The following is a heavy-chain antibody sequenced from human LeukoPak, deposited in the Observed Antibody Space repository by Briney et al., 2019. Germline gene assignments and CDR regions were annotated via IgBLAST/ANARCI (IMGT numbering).Heavy chain of an antibody. CDR3: AREWSSGWTYDY. CDR1: GFTFSSYE. Sequence: GGSLRLSCAASGFTFSSYEMNWVRQAPGKGLEWVSYISSSGSTIYYADSVKGRFTISRDNAKNSLYLQMNSLRAEDTAVYYCAREWSSGWTYDYWGQGTLVTVSS. V-gene: IGHV3-48*03. D-gene: IGHD6-19*01. J-gene: IGHJ4*02. CDR2: ISSSGSTI.